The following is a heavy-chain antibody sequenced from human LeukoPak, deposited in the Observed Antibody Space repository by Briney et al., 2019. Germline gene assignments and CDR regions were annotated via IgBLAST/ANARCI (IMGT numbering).Heavy chain of an antibody. J-gene: IGHJ4*02. D-gene: IGHD2-2*01. CDR2: MYKSGGT. CDR3: ARHVYGRHQLQAYHFDY. Sequence: SETLSLTCDVSGYSLSSGHYWGWIRQSPGKGMEWIASMYKSGGTSFNSSLKSRVTISLDAPKNQFSLTLNSVTAADTAVYYCARHVYGRHQLQAYHFDYWGQGILVTVSS. V-gene: IGHV4-38-2*01. CDR1: GYSLSSGHY.